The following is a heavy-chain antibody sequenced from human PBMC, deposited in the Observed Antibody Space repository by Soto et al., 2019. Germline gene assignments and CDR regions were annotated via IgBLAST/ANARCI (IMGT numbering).Heavy chain of an antibody. CDR1: GFIFSSYT. D-gene: IGHD2-2*01. CDR2: ISGSGGSP. J-gene: IGHJ4*02. CDR3: AKARCSSATCYVPDY. Sequence: EVQLLQSGGGLVQPGESLRLSCAASGFIFSSYTMSWVRQAPGKGLEWVSVISGSGGSPYHADSVQGRFTISRDNPKNPLYLQMNSLRAEDTAIYYCAKARCSSATCYVPDYWGQGTLVTGSS. V-gene: IGHV3-23*01.